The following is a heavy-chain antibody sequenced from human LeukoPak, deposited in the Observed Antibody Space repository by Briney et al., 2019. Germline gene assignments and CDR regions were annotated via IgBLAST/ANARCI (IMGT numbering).Heavy chain of an antibody. D-gene: IGHD3-9*01. J-gene: IGHJ4*02. CDR2: ISAYNGNT. CDR3: ARYFDWLLAPGYYFDY. CDR1: GGTFSSYA. V-gene: IGHV1-18*01. Sequence: ASVKVSCKASGGTFSSYAISWVRQAPGQGLEWMGWISAYNGNTNYAQKLQGRVTMTTDTSTSIAYMELRSLRSDDTAVYYCARYFDWLLAPGYYFDYWGQGTLVTVSS.